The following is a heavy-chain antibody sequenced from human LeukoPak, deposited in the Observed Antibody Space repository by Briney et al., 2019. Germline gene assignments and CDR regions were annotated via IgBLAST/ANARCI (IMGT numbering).Heavy chain of an antibody. CDR1: GFTFSSYS. V-gene: IGHV3-48*01. D-gene: IGHD2-2*01. CDR3: ARDSAYIVVVPAAIQD. CDR2: ISSSSSTI. J-gene: IGHJ4*02. Sequence: PGGSLRLSCAASGFTFSSYSMNWVRQAPGKGLEWVSYISSSSSTIYYADSVKGRFSISRDNAKNSLYLQMNSLRAEDTAVYYCARDSAYIVVVPAAIQDWGQGTLVTVSS.